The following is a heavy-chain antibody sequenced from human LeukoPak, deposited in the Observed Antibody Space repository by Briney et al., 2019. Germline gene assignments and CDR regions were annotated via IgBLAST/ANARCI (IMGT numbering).Heavy chain of an antibody. V-gene: IGHV4-61*02. D-gene: IGHD3-10*01. CDR3: AKDQYYYGSGSYPIDY. J-gene: IGHJ4*02. CDR1: GGSVRCGNYY. Sequence: SETLSLTCTVSGGSVRCGNYYWTWIRQPAGSGLEWIGRIYTSGTTDYNPSLRTRVTISVDASRNQFSLNLSSVTAADTAVYYCAKDQYYYGSGSYPIDYWGQGTLVTVSS. CDR2: IYTSGTT.